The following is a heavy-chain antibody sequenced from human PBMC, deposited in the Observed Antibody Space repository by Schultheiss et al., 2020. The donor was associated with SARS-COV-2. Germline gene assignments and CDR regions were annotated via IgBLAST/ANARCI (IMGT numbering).Heavy chain of an antibody. Sequence: GESLKISCAASGFTFSSYSMNWVRQAPGKGLEWVSVIYSCGSTYYADSVKGRFTISRDNARDSLDLQMNSLRAEDTAVYYCAKGSEGRITIFGVVITHNWFDPWGQGTLVTVSS. D-gene: IGHD3-3*01. CDR2: IYSCGST. CDR3: AKGSEGRITIFGVVITHNWFDP. CDR1: GFTFSSYS. V-gene: IGHV3-53*01. J-gene: IGHJ5*02.